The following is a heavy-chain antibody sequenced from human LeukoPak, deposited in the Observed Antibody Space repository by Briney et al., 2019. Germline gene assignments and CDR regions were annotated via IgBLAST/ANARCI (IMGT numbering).Heavy chain of an antibody. D-gene: IGHD6-13*01. CDR1: GFTFSSYS. CDR2: ISSSSSYI. V-gene: IGHV3-21*01. J-gene: IGHJ4*02. CDR3: ARRGSSWPFDY. Sequence: GGSLRLSCAASGFTFSSYSMNWVRQAPGKGLEWVSSISSSSSYIYYADSVKGRFTISRDNAKNSLYLQMNSLRAEDTAVYYCARRGSSWPFDYWGQGTLVTVSS.